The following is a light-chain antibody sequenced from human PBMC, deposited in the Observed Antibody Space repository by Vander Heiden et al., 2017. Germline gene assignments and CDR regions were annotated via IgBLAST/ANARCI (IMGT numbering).Light chain of an antibody. Sequence: SYEVTQPLPASVSPGQTASLSCSGDKLGDKYACWYHHKPGHSPVLVLYQYIKRSGGIPGRFSGKTSRNTAPMTISGKEHMDEDDYYCQEWNNNIVVFGGGTKLTVL. CDR2: QYI. CDR3: QEWNNNIVV. CDR1: KLGDKY. V-gene: IGLV3-1*01. J-gene: IGLJ3*02.